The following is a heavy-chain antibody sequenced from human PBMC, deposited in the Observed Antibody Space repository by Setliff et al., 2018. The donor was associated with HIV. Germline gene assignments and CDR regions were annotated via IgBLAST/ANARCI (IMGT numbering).Heavy chain of an antibody. J-gene: IGHJ4*02. Sequence: ASVKVSCKASGYTFTSYGISWVRQAPGQGLEWMGWISAYNGNTNYAQKLQGRVTMTTDKSTSTAYMELRSLRSDDTAVYYCARDRRITIFGVVSVVPSKRTKTRSAFDYWGQGTLVTVSS. D-gene: IGHD3-3*01. CDR1: GYTFTSYG. CDR3: ARDRRITIFGVVSVVPSKRTKTRSAFDY. V-gene: IGHV1-18*01. CDR2: ISAYNGNT.